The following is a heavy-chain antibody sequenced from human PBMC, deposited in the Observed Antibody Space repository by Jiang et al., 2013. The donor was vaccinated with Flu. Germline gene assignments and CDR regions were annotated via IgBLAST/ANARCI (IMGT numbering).Heavy chain of an antibody. Sequence: EVQLLESGGGLVQPGGSLRLSCAASGFTFSGYAMSWVRQAPGKGLEWVSAISGSGGSTYYADSVKGRFTISRDNSKNTLYLQMNSLRAEDTAVYYCAKVSYDFWSGFPQSGYFDYWGQGTLVTVSS. V-gene: IGHV3-23*01. CDR2: ISGSGGST. J-gene: IGHJ4*02. D-gene: IGHD3-3*01. CDR1: GFTFSGYA. CDR3: AKVSYDFWSGFPQSGYFDY.